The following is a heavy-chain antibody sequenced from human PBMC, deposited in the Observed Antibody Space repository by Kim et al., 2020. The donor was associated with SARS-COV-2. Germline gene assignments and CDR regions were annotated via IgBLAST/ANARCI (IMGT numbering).Heavy chain of an antibody. J-gene: IGHJ6*02. Sequence: ASVKVSCKASVYTFTSYYMHWVRQAPGQGLEWMGIINPSGGSTSYAQKFQGRVTMTRDTSTSTVYMELSSLRSEDTAVYYCGTMADYYYGMDVWGQGTTGTVSS. CDR2: INPSGGST. CDR1: VYTFTSYY. D-gene: IGHD3-10*01. CDR3: GTMADYYYGMDV. V-gene: IGHV1-46*01.